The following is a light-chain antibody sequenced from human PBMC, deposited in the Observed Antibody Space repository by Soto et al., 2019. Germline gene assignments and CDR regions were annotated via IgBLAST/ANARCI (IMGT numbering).Light chain of an antibody. CDR3: QAWDSSTVV. J-gene: IGLJ1*01. V-gene: IGLV3-1*01. Sequence: YELTQPPSVSVSPGQTASITCSGDKLGDKYACWYQQKPGQSPVLVIYQDNKRPSGIPERFSGSNSGNTATLTISGTQAMDEADYYCQAWDSSTVVFGTGTKLTVL. CDR1: KLGDKY. CDR2: QDN.